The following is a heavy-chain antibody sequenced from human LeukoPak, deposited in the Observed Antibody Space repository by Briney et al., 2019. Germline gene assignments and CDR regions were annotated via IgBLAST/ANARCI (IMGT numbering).Heavy chain of an antibody. D-gene: IGHD6-6*01. J-gene: IGHJ5*02. CDR3: ARRRPGSSSEFDP. CDR1: GGSISSDY. CDR2: IYYSGST. Sequence: SETLSLTCTVSGGSISSDYWTWIRQPPWKGLEWIGYIYYSGSTNYNPSLRSRVTISVDTSKNQFSLKLTSVTAADTAVYYCARRRPGSSSEFDPWGQGTLVTVSS. V-gene: IGHV4-59*08.